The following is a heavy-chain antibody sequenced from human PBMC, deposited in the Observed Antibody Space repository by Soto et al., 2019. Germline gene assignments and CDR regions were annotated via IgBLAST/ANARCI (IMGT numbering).Heavy chain of an antibody. CDR2: ISGGVGST. CDR3: AKDCGRYCSGGSHLPYR. J-gene: IGHJ5*02. CDR1: GFTFSNYA. Sequence: PGGSLRLSCAASGFTFSNYAMSWVRQAPGKGLEWVSAISGGVGSTYYADSVKGRFTISGDNSKNTVFLQMNSLRAEDTAVYYCAKDCGRYCSGGSHLPYRWGQGTLVTVSS. D-gene: IGHD2-15*01. V-gene: IGHV3-23*01.